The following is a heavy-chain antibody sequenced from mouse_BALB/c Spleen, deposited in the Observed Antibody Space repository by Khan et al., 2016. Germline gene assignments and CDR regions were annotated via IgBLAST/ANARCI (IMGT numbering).Heavy chain of an antibody. CDR1: GYTFTSYY. Sequence: QVQLQQSGAELVKPGASVKLSCKASGYTFTSYYMYWVKQRPGQGLEWIGEINPSNGGTNFNEKFKSKATLTVDKSSSTAYMQLSSLTSEDSAVXYGTNGDYEGDWGQGTLVTVSA. CDR2: INPSNGGT. D-gene: IGHD2-4*01. J-gene: IGHJ3*01. V-gene: IGHV1S81*02. CDR3: TNGDYEGD.